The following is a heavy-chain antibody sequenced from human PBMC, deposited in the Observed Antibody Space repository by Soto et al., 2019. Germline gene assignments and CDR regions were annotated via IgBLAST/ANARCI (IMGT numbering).Heavy chain of an antibody. D-gene: IGHD3-9*01. Sequence: EEQLLESGGGLVQPGGSLRLSCAASGFTFSLYAMTWVRHTPGKGLEWVASISGTGERTYYADSVKGRFIISQDNSKNTVFLQMNSLRAEDTAEYYCAKGDWLYDNYYGMEVWGQGTSVTVSS. V-gene: IGHV3-23*01. J-gene: IGHJ6*02. CDR3: AKGDWLYDNYYGMEV. CDR1: GFTFSLYA. CDR2: ISGTGERT.